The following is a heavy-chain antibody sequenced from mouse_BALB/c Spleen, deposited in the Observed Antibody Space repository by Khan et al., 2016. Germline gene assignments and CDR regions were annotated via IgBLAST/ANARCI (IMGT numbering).Heavy chain of an antibody. CDR3: ARDLGRGY. CDR2: INPRIDYT. Sequence: QVQLKESGAELAKPGASVKMSCKASGYTFTNYYIRWVKQRPGQGLEWIGYINPRIDYTEYNQKFKDKATLTADKSSSTAYMQLTSLTSEDSAVYYCARDLGRGYWGQGTTLTVSS. CDR1: GYTFTNYY. J-gene: IGHJ2*01. D-gene: IGHD4-1*01. V-gene: IGHV1-4*01.